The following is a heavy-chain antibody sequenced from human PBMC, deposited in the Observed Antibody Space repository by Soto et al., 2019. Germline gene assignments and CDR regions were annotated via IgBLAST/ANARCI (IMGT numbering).Heavy chain of an antibody. V-gene: IGHV3-15*06. CDR3: ARGLGSSGWYSPWDAFDI. J-gene: IGHJ3*02. Sequence: GGALRLSCVASSVTFNNAGISLVRQAPKKRLAWIGLIKNKAAGGTALYATSMKGRFTISRDDSKNSLYLQMNSLRAEDTAVYYCARGLGSSGWYSPWDAFDIWGQGTMVTVSS. D-gene: IGHD6-19*01. CDR1: SVTFNNAG. CDR2: IKNKAAGGTA.